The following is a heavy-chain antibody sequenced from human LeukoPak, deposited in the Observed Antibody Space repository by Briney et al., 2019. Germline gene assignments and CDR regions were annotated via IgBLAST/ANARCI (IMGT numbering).Heavy chain of an antibody. J-gene: IGHJ4*02. V-gene: IGHV3-53*01. Sequence: GGSLRLSCAASGFTVSRNYMNWVRQAPGKGLEWVSVIYSGGTTYYADSVKGRFTISRDNSENMLYLQMNSLRAEDTAVYYCAKGAAADTLYYFDYWGQGTLVTVSS. CDR3: AKGAAADTLYYFDY. D-gene: IGHD6-13*01. CDR1: GFTVSRNY. CDR2: IYSGGTT.